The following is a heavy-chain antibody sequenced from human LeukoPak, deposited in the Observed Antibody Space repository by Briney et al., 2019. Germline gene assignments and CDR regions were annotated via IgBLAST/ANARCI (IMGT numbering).Heavy chain of an antibody. CDR3: ARRKPSSYGFDS. V-gene: IGHV3-64*01. D-gene: IGHD3-10*01. CDR2: ISGNGGSI. CDR1: GFTFSSYS. Sequence: GRSLRLSCAASGFTFSSYSLYWVRQAPGKGLECVSGISGNGGSIYYANSVKGRFTISRDNSNNTLYLQMGSLRPEDMALYYCARRKPSSYGFDSWGQGTLVTVSS. J-gene: IGHJ4*02.